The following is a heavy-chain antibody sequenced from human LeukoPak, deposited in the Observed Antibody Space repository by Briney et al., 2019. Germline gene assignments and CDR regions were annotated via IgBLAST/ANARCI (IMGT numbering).Heavy chain of an antibody. V-gene: IGHV4-34*01. CDR2: INHSGST. J-gene: IGHJ6*02. CDR3: ARLNIYYYGSGSYYTVMYYYGMDV. D-gene: IGHD3-10*01. CDR1: GGSFSGYY. Sequence: PSETLSLTCAVYGGSFSGYYWSWIRQPPGKGLEWIGEINHSGSTNYNPSLKSRVTISVDTSKNQFSLKLSSVTAADTAVYYCARLNIYYYGSGSYYTVMYYYGMDVWGQGTTVTVSS.